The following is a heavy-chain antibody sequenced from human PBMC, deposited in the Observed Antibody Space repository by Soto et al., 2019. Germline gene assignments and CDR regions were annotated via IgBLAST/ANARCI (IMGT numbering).Heavy chain of an antibody. D-gene: IGHD4-17*01. CDR1: GFTFSSSA. CDR2: ISYGGINK. CDR3: RGVTTSVDY. J-gene: IGHJ4*02. V-gene: IGHV3-30-3*01. Sequence: LRLSCAASGFTFSSSAMHWVRQAPGKGLEWLALISYGGINKYYADSVKGRFSISRDNSKNTLYLQLNSLRAEDTAMYYCRGVTTSVDYWGQGTLVTVSS.